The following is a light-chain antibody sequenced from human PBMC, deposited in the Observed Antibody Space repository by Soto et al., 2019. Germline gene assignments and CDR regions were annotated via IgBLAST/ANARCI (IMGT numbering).Light chain of an antibody. V-gene: IGLV2-8*01. CDR2: EVS. Sequence: QSVLTQPPSASGSPGQSVTISCTGTSSDVGGYNYVSWYQQHPGKAPKLMIYEVSKRPSGVPDRFSGSKSGNTASLTVSGLQAEDEAAHYCSSYAGSNKRVFGGGTQLTVL. CDR3: SSYAGSNKRV. CDR1: SSDVGGYNY. J-gene: IGLJ2*01.